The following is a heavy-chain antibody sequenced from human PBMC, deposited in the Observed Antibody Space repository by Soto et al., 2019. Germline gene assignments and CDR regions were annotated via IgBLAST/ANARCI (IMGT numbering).Heavy chain of an antibody. D-gene: IGHD3-3*02. J-gene: IGHJ4*02. CDR2: NYDSGST. CDR1: GGSFSSSNYY. CDR3: ARHSIEMARIFGGWFDY. V-gene: IGHV4-39*01. Sequence: QLQLQESGPGLLKPSETLSLTCAVYGGSFSSSNYYWVWIRPPPGKGLDGVVSNYDSGSTYYNPSLKSRVTISVDTSKNQFSLKLSSVTAADTAVYYCARHSIEMARIFGGWFDYWGQGTLVTVSS.